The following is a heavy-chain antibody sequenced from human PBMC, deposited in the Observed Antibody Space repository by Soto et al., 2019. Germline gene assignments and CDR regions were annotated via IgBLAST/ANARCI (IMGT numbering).Heavy chain of an antibody. CDR3: AREVHYDSSGYYYVDRDCMDL. V-gene: IGHV1-18*01. CDR2: ISADNGNT. D-gene: IGHD3-22*01. J-gene: IGHJ6*02. CDR1: GYTFTSYG. Sequence: ASVKVSCKASGYTFTSYGISWLRQDPGQGLEWMGWISADNGNTNYAQKLQGRLTMNTETATSTAYRDLRIMRSXEAAVYFCAREVHYDSSGYYYVDRDCMDLGGQGTRVTVSS.